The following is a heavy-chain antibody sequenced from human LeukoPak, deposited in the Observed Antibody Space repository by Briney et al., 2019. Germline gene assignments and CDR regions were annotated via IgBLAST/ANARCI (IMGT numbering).Heavy chain of an antibody. J-gene: IGHJ6*02. CDR1: GGSISSSSYY. CDR3: ARMYGMDV. Sequence: SETLSLTCTVSGGSISSSSYYWGWIRQSPGKGLEWIGEINHSGSTNYNPSLKSRVTISVDTSKNQFSLKLSSVTAADTAVYYCARMYGMDVWGQGTTVTVSS. CDR2: INHSGST. V-gene: IGHV4-39*07.